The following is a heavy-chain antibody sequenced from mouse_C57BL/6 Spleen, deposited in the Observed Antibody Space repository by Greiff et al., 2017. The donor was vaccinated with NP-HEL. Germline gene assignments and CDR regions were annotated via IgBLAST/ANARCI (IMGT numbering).Heavy chain of an antibody. CDR3: ARLSHYYGSSHFDY. Sequence: EVQLVESGGDLVKPGGSLKLSCAASGFTFSSYGMSWVRQTPDKRLDWVATISSGGSYTYYPDSVKGRFTISRDNAKNTLYLQMSSLKSEDTAMYYCARLSHYYGSSHFDYWGQGTTLTVSS. CDR1: GFTFSSYG. V-gene: IGHV5-6*01. J-gene: IGHJ2*01. CDR2: ISSGGSYT. D-gene: IGHD1-1*01.